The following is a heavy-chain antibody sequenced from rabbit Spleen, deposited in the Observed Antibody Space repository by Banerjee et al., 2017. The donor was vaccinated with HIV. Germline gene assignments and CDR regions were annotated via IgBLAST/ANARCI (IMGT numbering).Heavy chain of an antibody. CDR2: IYAGSSGST. CDR1: GFSFSSSDY. V-gene: IGHV1S40*01. CDR3: ARGSATMTMVITGYYFNL. J-gene: IGHJ4*01. D-gene: IGHD2-1*01. Sequence: QSLEESGGGLVQPEGSLTLTCKASGFSFSSSDYMCWVRQAPGKGLEWIACIYAGSSGSTYYANWAKGRFTISKTSSTTVTLQMTSLTAADTATYFCARGSATMTMVITGYYFNLWGPGTLVTVS.